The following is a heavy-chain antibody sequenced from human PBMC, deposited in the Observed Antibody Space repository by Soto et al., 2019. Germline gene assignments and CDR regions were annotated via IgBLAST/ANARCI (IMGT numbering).Heavy chain of an antibody. D-gene: IGHD3-10*01. Sequence: SETLSLTCTFSGCSISSYYWSWIRQPPGKGLEWIGYIYYSGSTNYNPSLKSRVTISVDTSKNQFSLKLSSVTAADTAVYYCARVPLDSGYYYYYYMDVWGKGTTVTVSS. V-gene: IGHV4-59*01. CDR3: ARVPLDSGYYYYYYMDV. CDR1: GCSISSYY. CDR2: IYYSGST. J-gene: IGHJ6*03.